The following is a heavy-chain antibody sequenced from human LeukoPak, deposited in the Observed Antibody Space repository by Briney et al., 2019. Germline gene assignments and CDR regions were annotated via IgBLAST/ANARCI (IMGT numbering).Heavy chain of an antibody. CDR1: GFTFSSYS. D-gene: IGHD3-22*01. J-gene: IGHJ4*02. V-gene: IGHV3-21*01. Sequence: GGSLRLSCAASGFTFSSYSMNWVRQAPGKGLEWVSSISSSSSYIYYADSVKGRFTISRDNAKNSLYLQMNSLRAEDTAVYYCARDYYDSSGYYSGFDHWGQGTLVTVSS. CDR2: ISSSSSYI. CDR3: ARDYYDSSGYYSGFDH.